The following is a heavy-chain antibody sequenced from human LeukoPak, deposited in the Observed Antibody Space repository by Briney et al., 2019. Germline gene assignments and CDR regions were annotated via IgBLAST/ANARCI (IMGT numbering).Heavy chain of an antibody. CDR2: ISYDGSNK. CDR3: AREPALVVAAIGTRNEMGWFDP. J-gene: IGHJ5*02. D-gene: IGHD2-15*01. V-gene: IGHV3-30-3*01. Sequence: PGGSLRLSCAASGFTFSSYAMHWVRQAPGKGLEWVAVISYDGSNKYYADSVKGRFTISRDNSKNTLYLQMNSLRAEDTAVYYCAREPALVVAAIGTRNEMGWFDPWGQGTLVTVSS. CDR1: GFTFSSYA.